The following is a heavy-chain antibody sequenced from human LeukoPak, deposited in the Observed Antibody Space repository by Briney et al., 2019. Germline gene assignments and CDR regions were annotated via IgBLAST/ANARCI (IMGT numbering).Heavy chain of an antibody. Sequence: GESLKISCKGSGYSFTTYWIGWVRQMPGKGLEWMGVIHPGDSDARYSPSFQGQVTISADKSINTAYLQWSSLKASDTAMYYCARHEPKYNWNCGLDYWGQGTLVTVSS. CDR3: ARHEPKYNWNCGLDY. V-gene: IGHV5-51*01. J-gene: IGHJ4*02. CDR2: IHPGDSDA. D-gene: IGHD1-7*01. CDR1: GYSFTTYW.